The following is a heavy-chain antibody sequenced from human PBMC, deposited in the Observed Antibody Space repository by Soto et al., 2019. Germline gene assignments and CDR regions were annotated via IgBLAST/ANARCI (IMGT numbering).Heavy chain of an antibody. D-gene: IGHD3-22*01. Sequence: GESLKISCQGSGYSFTSYWIGWVRQMPGKGLEWMGIIYPGDSDTRYSPSFQGQVTISADKSISTAYLQWSSLKASDTAMYYCARRRYYDSSGYSIHYYFDYWGQGTLVTVSS. V-gene: IGHV5-51*01. CDR1: GYSFTSYW. J-gene: IGHJ4*02. CDR2: IYPGDSDT. CDR3: ARRRYYDSSGYSIHYYFDY.